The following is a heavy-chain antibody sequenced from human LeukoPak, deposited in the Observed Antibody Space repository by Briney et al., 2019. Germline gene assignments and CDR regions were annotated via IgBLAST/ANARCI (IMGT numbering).Heavy chain of an antibody. CDR2: IYYSGSI. CDR3: ARVSGYDWESFYDY. V-gene: IGHV4-59*01. D-gene: IGHD5-12*01. J-gene: IGHJ4*02. CDR1: GGSISSYY. Sequence: SETLSLTCTVSGGSISSYYWSWIRQPPGKGLERIGYIYYSGSINYNPSLKSRVTISVDTSKNQFSLKLSSVTAADTAMYYCARVSGYDWESFYDYWGQGSLVTVSS.